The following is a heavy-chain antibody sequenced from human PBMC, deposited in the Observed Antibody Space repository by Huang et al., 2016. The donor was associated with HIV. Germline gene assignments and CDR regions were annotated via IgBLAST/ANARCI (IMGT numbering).Heavy chain of an antibody. J-gene: IGHJ6*02. CDR2: IKQDGSEK. CDR1: GFNFSSYW. D-gene: IGHD3-9*01. V-gene: IGHV3-7*01. CDR3: AGGGIYYDVLTGRHYYYNGLDV. Sequence: EVHLVESGGDLVQPGGSLRLSCVASGFNFSSYWMSWVRQAAGKGLEWVAKIKQDGSEKKYVDSVKGRFTISRDNAKNSVYLQRTSLRAEDTAVYYCAGGGIYYDVLTGRHYYYNGLDVWGQGTTVTVSS.